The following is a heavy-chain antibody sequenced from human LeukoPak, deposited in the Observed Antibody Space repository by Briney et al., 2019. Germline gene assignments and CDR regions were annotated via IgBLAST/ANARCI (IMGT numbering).Heavy chain of an antibody. CDR3: AREESSSGWYGAFDY. V-gene: IGHV3-74*01. CDR2: INNDGSST. D-gene: IGHD6-19*01. J-gene: IGHJ4*02. CDR1: GFTFSNYW. Sequence: GGSLRLSCAASGFTFSNYWMHWVRQAPGKGLVWVSRINNDGSSTSYADSVKGRFTISRDNAKNTLYLQMNSLRAEDTAVCYCAREESSSGWYGAFDYWGQGTLVTVSS.